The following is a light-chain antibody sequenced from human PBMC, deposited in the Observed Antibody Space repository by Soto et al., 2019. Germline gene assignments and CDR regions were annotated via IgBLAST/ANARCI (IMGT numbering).Light chain of an antibody. V-gene: IGLV2-14*01. CDR3: SSYTSSSTLDVV. Sequence: QSVLTQPASVSGSPGQSITISCTGTSSDVGGYNYVSWYQQHPGKAPKLMIYDVSNRPSGVSNRFSGSKSGNTASLTISGLQAEDEADYYCSSYTSSSTLDVVFGGGTKLPS. CDR1: SSDVGGYNY. J-gene: IGLJ2*01. CDR2: DVS.